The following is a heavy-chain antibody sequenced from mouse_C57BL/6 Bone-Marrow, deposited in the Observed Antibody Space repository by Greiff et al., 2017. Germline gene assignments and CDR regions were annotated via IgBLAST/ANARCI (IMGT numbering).Heavy chain of an antibody. J-gene: IGHJ4*01. CDR2: MHPNGGSP. CDR3: ARSYDYVDYTMDY. CDR1: GYTFTNYW. Sequence: QVQLQQPGAELVKPGASVKLSCKASGYTFTNYWMHWVKQRPGQGLEWIGMMHPNGGSPDYNEKFKSGATLSVDKSSRTADMELSSLTSDDSAVYYCARSYDYVDYTMDYWGQGTSVTVSS. D-gene: IGHD2-4*01. V-gene: IGHV1-64*01.